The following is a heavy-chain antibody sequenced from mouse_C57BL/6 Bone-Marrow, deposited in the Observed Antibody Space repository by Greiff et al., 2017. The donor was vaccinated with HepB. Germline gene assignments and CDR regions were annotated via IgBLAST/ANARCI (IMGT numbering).Heavy chain of an antibody. D-gene: IGHD1-1*01. CDR3: ARFYYGSSYWYFDV. V-gene: IGHV1-53*01. CDR2: INPSNGGT. J-gene: IGHJ1*03. Sequence: QVQLQQPGTELVKPGASVKPSCKASGYTFTSYWMHWVKQRPGQGLEWIGNINPSNGGTNYNEKFKSKATLTVDKSSSTAYMQLSSLTSEDSAVYYCARFYYGSSYWYFDVWGTGTTVTVSS. CDR1: GYTFTSYW.